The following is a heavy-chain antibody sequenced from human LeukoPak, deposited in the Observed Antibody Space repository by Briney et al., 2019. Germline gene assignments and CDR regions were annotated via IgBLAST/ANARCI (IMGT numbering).Heavy chain of an antibody. CDR1: GITFSSYS. CDR3: ARGQATFGWDAFDI. V-gene: IGHV3-21*01. CDR2: ISSSSGYI. D-gene: IGHD3-10*01. Sequence: GGSLRLSCAASGITFSSYSMNWVRQAPGKGLEWVSSISSSSGYIYYADSVKGRFTISRDNAKNSLYLQMNSLRAEDTAVYYCARGQATFGWDAFDIWGQGTMVTVSS. J-gene: IGHJ3*02.